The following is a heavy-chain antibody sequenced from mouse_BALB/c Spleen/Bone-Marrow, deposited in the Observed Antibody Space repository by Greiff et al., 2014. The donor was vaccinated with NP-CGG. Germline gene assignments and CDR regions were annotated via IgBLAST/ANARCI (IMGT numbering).Heavy chain of an antibody. V-gene: IGHV1S81*02. Sequence: QVQLQQSGAELVKPGASLKLSCKASGYTFTNYWIHWVKQRPGQGLEWIGEINPSNGRTNYNEKFKTKATLTVDKSSCTAYMQLSSLTSEDSAFNYCAARLSHLAMDYWGQGTSVTVSA. CDR1: GYTFTNYW. J-gene: IGHJ4*01. CDR2: INPSNGRT. CDR3: AARLSHLAMDY. D-gene: IGHD2-2*01.